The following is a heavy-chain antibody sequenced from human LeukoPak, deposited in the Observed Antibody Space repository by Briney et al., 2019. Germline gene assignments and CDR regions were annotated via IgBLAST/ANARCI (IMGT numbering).Heavy chain of an antibody. V-gene: IGHV4-61*02. Sequence: SETLSLTCTVSGDPISNNYYYWSWIRQPAGKGLEWLGRIYASGSTNYNPSLKTRLTISLDTSKNQFSLQLSSVTAADTAVYYCARDRGMGDFWSGYYYYNWFDPWGQGTLVTVSS. CDR1: GDPISNNYYY. D-gene: IGHD3-3*01. J-gene: IGHJ5*02. CDR3: ARDRGMGDFWSGYYYYNWFDP. CDR2: IYASGST.